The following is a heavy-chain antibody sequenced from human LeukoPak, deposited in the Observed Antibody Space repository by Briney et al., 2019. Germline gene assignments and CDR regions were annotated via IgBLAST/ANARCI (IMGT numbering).Heavy chain of an antibody. D-gene: IGHD6-19*01. CDR2: MNPNSGNT. V-gene: IGHV1-8*02. CDR3: AKDGPPSYIAVAGTGIDY. J-gene: IGHJ4*02. CDR1: GGTFSSYA. Sequence: ASVKVSCKASGGTFSSYAISWVRQAPGQGLEWMGWMNPNSGNTGYAQKFQGRVTMTRNTSISTAYMELSSLRSEDTAVYYCAKDGPPSYIAVAGTGIDYWGQGTLVTVSS.